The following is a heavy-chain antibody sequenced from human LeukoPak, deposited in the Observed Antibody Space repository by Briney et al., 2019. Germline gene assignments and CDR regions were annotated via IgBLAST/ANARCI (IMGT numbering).Heavy chain of an antibody. Sequence: GGSLRLSCAASGFTVSSNYMSWVRQAPGKGLEWVSVIYSGGSTYYADSVKGRFTISRDNSKNTLYLQMNSLRAEDTAVYYCARAPDYYDSSGYRNWGQGTLDTVSS. CDR2: IYSGGST. D-gene: IGHD3-22*01. CDR3: ARAPDYYDSSGYRN. V-gene: IGHV3-53*01. CDR1: GFTVSSNY. J-gene: IGHJ4*02.